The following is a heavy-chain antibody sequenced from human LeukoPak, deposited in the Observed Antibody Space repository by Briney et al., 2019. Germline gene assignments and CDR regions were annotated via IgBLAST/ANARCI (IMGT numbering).Heavy chain of an antibody. CDR2: IYYSGST. Sequence: PETLSLTCTVSGGSISSSSYYWGWLRQPPGKGLEWIGTIYYSGSTYYNPSLKSRVTISVDTSKNQFSLKLSSVTAADTAVYYCARAQGGSYWSRGPHWVDYWGQGTLVTVSS. CDR3: ARAQGGSYWSRGPHWVDY. V-gene: IGHV4-39*07. CDR1: GGSISSSSYY. J-gene: IGHJ4*02. D-gene: IGHD3-10*01.